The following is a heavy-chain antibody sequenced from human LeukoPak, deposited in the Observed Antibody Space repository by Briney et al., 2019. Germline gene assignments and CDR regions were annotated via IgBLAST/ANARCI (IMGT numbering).Heavy chain of an antibody. V-gene: IGHV4-39*07. CDR2: IFYSGNT. D-gene: IGHD2-15*01. Sequence: SETLSLTCTVSGGSISSSSYYWGWIRQPPGKGLEWIGSIFYSGNTYYNPSLKSRVTISVDTSKNQFSLTLSSVTAADTAVYYCARARDCSGGTCYQFNWFDPWGQGTLVTVSS. J-gene: IGHJ5*02. CDR3: ARARDCSGGTCYQFNWFDP. CDR1: GGSISSSSYY.